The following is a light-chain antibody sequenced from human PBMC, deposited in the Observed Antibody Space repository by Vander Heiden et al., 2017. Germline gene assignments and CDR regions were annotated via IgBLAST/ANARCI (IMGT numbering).Light chain of an antibody. J-gene: IGKJ2*01. CDR2: AAS. V-gene: IGKV1-9*01. CDR1: QGISSY. CDR3: QQLNSYPFT. Sequence: IQLTQSPSSLSASIGDRVTITCRASQGISSYLAWYQQQPGKAPTLLIYAASTLQRGVPSSFSGSGSGTDFTLTISSLQPEDFATYYCQQLNSYPFTFGQGTKLEIK.